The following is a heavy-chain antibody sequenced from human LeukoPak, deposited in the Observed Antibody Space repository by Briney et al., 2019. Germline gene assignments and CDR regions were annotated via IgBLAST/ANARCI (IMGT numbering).Heavy chain of an antibody. CDR1: GGSISSYY. D-gene: IGHD4-23*01. Sequence: AETLSLTCTVSGGSISSYYWSWLPQPAGKGLEGIGHIYTTGSTNYNPSLKSRVTMSVDTSKNQFSLKLTSMTAADTAVYYCARPAYGGGPDAFDIWGQGTMVTVSS. J-gene: IGHJ3*02. V-gene: IGHV4-4*07. CDR3: ARPAYGGGPDAFDI. CDR2: IYTTGST.